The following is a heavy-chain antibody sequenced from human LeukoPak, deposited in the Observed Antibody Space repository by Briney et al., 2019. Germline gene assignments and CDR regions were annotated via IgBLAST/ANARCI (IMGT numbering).Heavy chain of an antibody. J-gene: IGHJ4*02. CDR1: GFTVSSNY. D-gene: IGHD1-26*01. V-gene: IGHV3-66*01. CDR3: ARGLGKETNAGDDY. CDR2: IYSGGST. Sequence: GGSLRLSCAASGFTVSSNYMSWVRQAPGKGLEWVAVIYSGGSTYYADSVKGRFTISRDNSKNTLYLQLNSLRAEDTAVYYCARGLGKETNAGDDYSGQGTLVTVSS.